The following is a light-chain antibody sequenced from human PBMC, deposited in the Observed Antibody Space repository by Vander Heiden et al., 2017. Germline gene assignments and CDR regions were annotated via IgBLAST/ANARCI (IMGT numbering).Light chain of an antibody. CDR3: QQYSIDSPT. Sequence: DIQMPQSPSTLSASVGDRVTITCRASQSITTWLAWYQQKPGKAPKLLIYDASNLQSGVPSRFSGSGSGTDFSLTISSLQPDDFATYYCQQYSIDSPTFGQGTKVEI. CDR2: DAS. J-gene: IGKJ1*01. CDR1: QSITTW. V-gene: IGKV1-5*01.